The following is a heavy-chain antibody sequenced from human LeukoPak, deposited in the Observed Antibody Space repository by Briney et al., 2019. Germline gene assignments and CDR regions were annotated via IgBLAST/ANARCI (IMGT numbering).Heavy chain of an antibody. CDR2: ISSSSSYI. J-gene: IGHJ4*02. CDR1: GFSFSSYW. V-gene: IGHV3-21*01. Sequence: GGSLRLSCATSGFSFSSYWIHWVRQAPGKGLEWVSSISSSSSYIYYADSVKGRFTISRDNAKNSLYLQMNSLRAEDTAVYYCARLWPIDYWGQGTLVTVSS. CDR3: ARLWPIDY. D-gene: IGHD5-18*01.